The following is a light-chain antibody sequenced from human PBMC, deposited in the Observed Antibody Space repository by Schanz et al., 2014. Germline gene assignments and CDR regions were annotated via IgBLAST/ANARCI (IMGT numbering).Light chain of an antibody. V-gene: IGKV3D-15*02. CDR1: QSVSSN. CDR2: DAS. J-gene: IGKJ3*01. Sequence: EIVMTQSPATLSVSPGERATLSCRASQSVSSNLAWHQQKPGQAPRLLIYDASNRATGIPARFSGSGSGTDFTLTISRLEPEDFAVYYCHQYINSPFTFGPGTKLDLK. CDR3: HQYINSPFT.